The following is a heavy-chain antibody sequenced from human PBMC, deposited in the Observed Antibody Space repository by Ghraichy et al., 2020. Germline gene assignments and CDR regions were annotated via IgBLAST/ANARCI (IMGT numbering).Heavy chain of an antibody. D-gene: IGHD3-22*01. CDR1: GGSISSYY. J-gene: IGHJ4*02. CDR2: IYYSGST. CDR3: ASSYDSSGLDY. V-gene: IGHV4-59*01. Sequence: ETLSLTCTVSGGSISSYYWSWIRQPPGKGLEWIGYIYYSGSTNYNPSLKSRVTISVDTSKNQFSLKLSSVTAADTAVYYCASSYDSSGLDYWGQGTLVTVSS.